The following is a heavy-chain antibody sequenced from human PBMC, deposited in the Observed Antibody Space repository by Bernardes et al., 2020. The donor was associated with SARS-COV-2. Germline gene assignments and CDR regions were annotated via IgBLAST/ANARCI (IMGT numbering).Heavy chain of an antibody. Sequence: GGSLRLSCAASGFTFTSYWMHWVRQVPGKGLVWVARISTDGSRTTYADSAKGRFTISRDNARNTLFLQMNSLSAEDTAIYYCARDGLGTIRAFEIWGQGTMVTVSP. CDR1: GFTFTSYW. D-gene: IGHD7-27*01. V-gene: IGHV3-74*01. CDR3: ARDGLGTIRAFEI. CDR2: ISTDGSRT. J-gene: IGHJ3*02.